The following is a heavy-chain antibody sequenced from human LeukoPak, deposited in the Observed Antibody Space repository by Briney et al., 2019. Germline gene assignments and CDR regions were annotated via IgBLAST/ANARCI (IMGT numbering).Heavy chain of an antibody. CDR3: ARGLGSSDYDGNY. Sequence: SETLSLTCAVYGGSLSGSYWSWIRLPPGKGLEWIGEINHGGSTNYNPSLKSRVTISVDTPKNQFSLKLSSVTAADTAVYYCARGLGSSDYDGNYWGQGTLVTVSS. D-gene: IGHD5-12*01. CDR1: GGSLSGSY. V-gene: IGHV4-34*01. J-gene: IGHJ4*02. CDR2: INHGGST.